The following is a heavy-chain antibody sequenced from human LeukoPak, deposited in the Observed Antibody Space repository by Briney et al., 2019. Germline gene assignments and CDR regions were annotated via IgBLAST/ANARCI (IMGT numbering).Heavy chain of an antibody. D-gene: IGHD3-9*01. Sequence: GASLRLSCAASGFTFSSYAMSWVRQAPGKGLEWVSAISGSGGSTYYADSVKGRFTISRDNSKNTLYLQTNGLRAEDTAVYYCAKDSAPYYDILTGYSLFDYWGQGTLVTVSS. CDR1: GFTFSSYA. J-gene: IGHJ4*02. CDR3: AKDSAPYYDILTGYSLFDY. CDR2: ISGSGGST. V-gene: IGHV3-23*01.